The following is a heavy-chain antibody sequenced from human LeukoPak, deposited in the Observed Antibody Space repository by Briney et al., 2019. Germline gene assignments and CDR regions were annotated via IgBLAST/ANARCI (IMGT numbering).Heavy chain of an antibody. Sequence: GGSLRLSCAASGFTFSSYAMSWVRQAPGKGLEWVSAISGSGGSTYYADSVKGRLTISRDNSKNTLYLQMNSLRAEDTAVYYCAKPYYYGSGSYYLPDYWGQGTLVTVSS. CDR3: AKPYYYGSGSYYLPDY. D-gene: IGHD3-10*01. V-gene: IGHV3-23*01. J-gene: IGHJ4*02. CDR1: GFTFSSYA. CDR2: ISGSGGST.